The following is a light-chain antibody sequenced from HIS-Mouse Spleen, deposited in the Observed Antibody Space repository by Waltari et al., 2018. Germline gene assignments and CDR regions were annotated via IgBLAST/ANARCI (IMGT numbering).Light chain of an antibody. CDR3: QQLNSYPPT. J-gene: IGKJ1*01. Sequence: DIQLTQSPSFLSASVGDRVPITCRASQGISSYLAWYQQKPGKAPKLLIYAASTLQSGVPSRFSGSGSGTEFTLTISNLQPEDFATYYCQQLNSYPPTFGQGTKVEIK. V-gene: IGKV1-9*01. CDR2: AAS. CDR1: QGISSY.